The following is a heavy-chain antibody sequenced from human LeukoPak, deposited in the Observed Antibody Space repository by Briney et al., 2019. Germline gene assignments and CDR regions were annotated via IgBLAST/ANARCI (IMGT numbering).Heavy chain of an antibody. Sequence: GGSLRLSCAASGFTFSSYEMNWVRQAPGKGLEWVSYISSSGSTIYYADSVKGRFTISRDNAKNSLYLQMNSLRAEDTAVYYCARFTYYYGSGSYSQEFDYWGQGTLVTVSS. V-gene: IGHV3-48*03. J-gene: IGHJ4*02. CDR1: GFTFSSYE. D-gene: IGHD3-10*01. CDR2: ISSSGSTI. CDR3: ARFTYYYGSGSYSQEFDY.